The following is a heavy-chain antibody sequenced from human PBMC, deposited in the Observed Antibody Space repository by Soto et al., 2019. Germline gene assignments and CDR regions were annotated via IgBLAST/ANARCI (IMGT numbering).Heavy chain of an antibody. J-gene: IGHJ4*02. CDR1: GFTFSDYY. Sequence: PGGSLRLSCGASGFTFSDYYMSWIRQAPGKGLEWLSYISSSATYAIYADSVKGRFTLSRDNAKNSLYLQMNSLRAEDTAVYYCASNDSSGYLDSWGQGTLVTVSS. V-gene: IGHV3-11*06. D-gene: IGHD3-22*01. CDR2: ISSSATYA. CDR3: ASNDSSGYLDS.